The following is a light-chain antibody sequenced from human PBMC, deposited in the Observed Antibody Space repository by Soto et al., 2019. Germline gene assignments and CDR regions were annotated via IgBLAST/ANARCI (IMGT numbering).Light chain of an antibody. CDR1: TIDVGNYNL. CDR2: EIN. Sequence: QSALTQPASLSGSPGQSITISCTGTTIDVGNYNLVSWYQQHPGKAPKLMIYEINKRPSGVSVRFSGSKSDNTASLTISGLQAEDEADYFCSSYVQGDSVVFGGGTKLTVL. J-gene: IGLJ2*01. CDR3: SSYVQGDSVV. V-gene: IGLV2-23*02.